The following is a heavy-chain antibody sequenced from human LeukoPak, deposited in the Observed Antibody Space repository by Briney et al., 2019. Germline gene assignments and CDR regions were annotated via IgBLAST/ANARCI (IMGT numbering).Heavy chain of an antibody. J-gene: IGHJ4*02. CDR3: VDGYNWNY. CDR2: INSDGSST. D-gene: IGHD5-24*01. V-gene: IGHV3-74*01. CDR1: GFTFSSYW. Sequence: GSLRLSCAASGFTFSSYWMSWVRQAPGMGLVWVSRINSDGSSTSYADSVKGRFTISRDNAKNTLYLQMNSLRAEDTAVYYCVDGYNWNYWGQGTLVTVSS.